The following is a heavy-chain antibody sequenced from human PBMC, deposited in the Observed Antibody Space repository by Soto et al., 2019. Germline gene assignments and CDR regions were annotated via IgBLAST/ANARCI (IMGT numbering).Heavy chain of an antibody. Sequence: SETLSLPCAVYGGSFSGYYWSWIRQPPGKGLEWIGEINHSGSTNYNPSLKSRVTISVDTSKNQFSLKLSSVTAADTAVYYCARGPRGARWFDPWGQGTLVTVSS. J-gene: IGHJ5*02. CDR3: ARGPRGARWFDP. CDR2: INHSGST. D-gene: IGHD3-10*01. V-gene: IGHV4-34*01. CDR1: GGSFSGYY.